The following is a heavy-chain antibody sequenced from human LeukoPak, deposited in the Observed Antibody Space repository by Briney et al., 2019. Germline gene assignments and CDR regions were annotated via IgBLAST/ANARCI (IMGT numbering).Heavy chain of an antibody. Sequence: SETLSLTCAVYGGSFSGYYWSWIRQPPGRGLEWIGEINHSGSTNYNPSLKSRVTISVDTSKNQFSLKLSSVTAADTAVYYCARGKRGKGLKTYYYDSSGYWPIDYWGQGTLVTVSS. CDR2: INHSGST. J-gene: IGHJ4*02. CDR1: GGSFSGYY. D-gene: IGHD3-22*01. V-gene: IGHV4-34*01. CDR3: ARGKRGKGLKTYYYDSSGYWPIDY.